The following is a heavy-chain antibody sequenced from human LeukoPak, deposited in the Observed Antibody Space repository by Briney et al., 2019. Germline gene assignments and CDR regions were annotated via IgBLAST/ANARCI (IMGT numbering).Heavy chain of an antibody. J-gene: IGHJ4*02. CDR2: ISSSSSYI. D-gene: IGHD6-19*01. CDR1: GFTFSSYS. Sequence: GGSLRLSCAASGFTFSSYSMNWVRQAPGKGLEWVSSISSSSSYIYYADSVKGRFTISRDNAKNSLYLQMNSLRAEDTAVYYCARVHRTYSSGWYYWGQGTLVAVSS. CDR3: ARVHRTYSSGWYY. V-gene: IGHV3-21*01.